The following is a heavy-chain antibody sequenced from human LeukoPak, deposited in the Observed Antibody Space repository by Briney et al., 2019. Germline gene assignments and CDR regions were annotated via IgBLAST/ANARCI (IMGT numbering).Heavy chain of an antibody. D-gene: IGHD3-3*01. CDR3: ARGSYYDFWSGYYTGYFDY. CDR1: GGSFSGYY. CDR2: INHSGGT. J-gene: IGHJ4*02. V-gene: IGHV4-34*01. Sequence: SETLSLTCVVYGGSFSGYYWSWIRQPPGKGLEFIGEINHSGGTNYNPSLKSRVTISLDTSKNQFSLKLSSVTAADTSVYYCARGSYYDFWSGYYTGYFDYWGQGTLVTVSS.